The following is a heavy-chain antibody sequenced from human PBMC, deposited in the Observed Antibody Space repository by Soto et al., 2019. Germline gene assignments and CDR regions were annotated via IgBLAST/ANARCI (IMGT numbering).Heavy chain of an antibody. V-gene: IGHV4-34*01. CDR3: ARVPGP. D-gene: IGHD3-10*01. CDR2: INHSGST. J-gene: IGHJ5*02. Sequence: SETLSLTCAVYGGPFRGYYWSWIRQPPGKGLEWIGEINHSGSTNYNPSLKSRVTMSVDTSKNQFSLKLTSVTAADTAVYYCARVPGPWGQGTLVTVSS. CDR1: GGPFRGYY.